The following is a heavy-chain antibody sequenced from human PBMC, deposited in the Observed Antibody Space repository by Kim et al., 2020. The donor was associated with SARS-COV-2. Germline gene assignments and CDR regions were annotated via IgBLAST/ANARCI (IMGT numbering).Heavy chain of an antibody. V-gene: IGHV3-11*01. CDR3: ARVDNWNDDGMDV. D-gene: IGHD1-20*01. J-gene: IGHJ6*02. Sequence: ATSGKGRFPISGDNAKNSLYLQMNSLRAEDTAVYYCARVDNWNDDGMDVWGQGTTVTVSS.